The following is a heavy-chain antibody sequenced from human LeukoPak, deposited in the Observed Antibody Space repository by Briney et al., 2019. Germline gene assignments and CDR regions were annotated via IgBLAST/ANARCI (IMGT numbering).Heavy chain of an antibody. Sequence: SETLSLTCTVSGVSISHYYWTWIRQPAGGGLEWIGRIDTNGSTNYNPSLESRVTMSSDTYNNQFSLNLMSVAAADTAVYYCARGQWQIDYWGQGVLVTVSP. CDR3: ARGQWQIDY. CDR2: IDTNGST. D-gene: IGHD6-19*01. V-gene: IGHV4-4*07. CDR1: GVSISHYY. J-gene: IGHJ4*02.